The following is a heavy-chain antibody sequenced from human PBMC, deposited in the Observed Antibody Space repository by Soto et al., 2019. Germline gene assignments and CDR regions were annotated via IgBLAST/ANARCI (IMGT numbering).Heavy chain of an antibody. Sequence: ESGGGVVQPGRSLRLSCAASGFTFSSYGMHWVRQAPGKGLEWVAVISYDGSNKYYADSVKGRFTISRDNSKNTLYLQMNSLRAEDTAVYYCAKDGSGWFDYWGQGTLVTVSS. CDR2: ISYDGSNK. J-gene: IGHJ4*02. D-gene: IGHD6-19*01. V-gene: IGHV3-30*18. CDR3: AKDGSGWFDY. CDR1: GFTFSSYG.